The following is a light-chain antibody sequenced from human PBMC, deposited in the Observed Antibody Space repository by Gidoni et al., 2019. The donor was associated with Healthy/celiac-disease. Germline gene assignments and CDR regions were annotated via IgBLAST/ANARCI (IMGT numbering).Light chain of an antibody. CDR3: QQCDSSPRT. CDR2: GAS. V-gene: IGKV3-20*01. J-gene: IGKJ1*01. CDR1: QSVSSSY. Sequence: EIVVTQSLGALACAPGERATLSCRASQSVSSSYLAWYQQKPGQAPRLLIYGASSRATGIPARFSGSGSGTDFTLTISRLEPEDFAVYYCQQCDSSPRTFGQGTKVEIK.